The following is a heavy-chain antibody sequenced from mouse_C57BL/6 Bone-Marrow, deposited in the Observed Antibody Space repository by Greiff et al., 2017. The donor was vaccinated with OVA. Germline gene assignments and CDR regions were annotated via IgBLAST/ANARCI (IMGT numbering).Heavy chain of an antibody. V-gene: IGHV1-67*01. CDR2: ISTYYGDD. J-gene: IGHJ3*01. D-gene: IGHD2-5*01. CDR1: GYTFTDYA. CDR3: ALYYSNYAAY. Sequence: VQLQESGPELVRPGVSVKISCKGSGYTFTDYAMHWVQQSHEQSLEWIGVISTYYGDDSYNQKFKDKATLTVDKSSSTAYMELARLTSEDSAVDYCALYYSNYAAYWGQGTLVTVSA.